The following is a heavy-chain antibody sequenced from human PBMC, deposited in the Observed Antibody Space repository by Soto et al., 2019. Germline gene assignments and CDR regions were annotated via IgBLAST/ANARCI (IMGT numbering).Heavy chain of an antibody. CDR1: GGSISSSSYY. CDR2: IYYSGST. Sequence: QLQLQESGPGLVKPSETLSLTCTVSGGSISSSSYYWGWIRQPPGKGLEWIGSIYYSGSTYYNPSLKSRVTISVDTSKNTFSLKLSSVTAADTAVYYCARHSHGYRYNWFDPWGQGTLVTVSS. V-gene: IGHV4-39*01. D-gene: IGHD3-16*02. J-gene: IGHJ5*02. CDR3: ARHSHGYRYNWFDP.